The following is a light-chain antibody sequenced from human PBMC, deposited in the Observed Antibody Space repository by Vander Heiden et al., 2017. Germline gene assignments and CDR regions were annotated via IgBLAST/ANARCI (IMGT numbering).Light chain of an antibody. J-gene: IGLJ2*01. CDR2: RRN. Sequence: QSVPSQPPSASGTPGQRATISCSGSGSNIGVNYVIWYKQVVGRAPKLLVYRRNQRPPGVSDRFSASKSATSASLVISGLQSEDEAEYYCAAWDDSLDGVTFGGGTKLTVL. CDR3: AAWDDSLDGVT. V-gene: IGLV1-47*01. CDR1: GSNIGVNY.